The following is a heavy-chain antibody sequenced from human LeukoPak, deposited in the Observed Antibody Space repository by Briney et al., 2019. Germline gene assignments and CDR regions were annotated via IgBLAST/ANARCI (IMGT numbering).Heavy chain of an antibody. CDR3: AREKGHSGYDP. V-gene: IGHV4-34*01. Sequence: PSETLSLTCAVYGGSFSGYYWSWIRQPPGKGLEWIGEINHSGSTNYNPSLKSRVTISVDTSKNQFSLKLSSVTAADTAVYYCAREKGHSGYDPWGQGTLVTVSS. J-gene: IGHJ5*02. D-gene: IGHD5-12*01. CDR2: INHSGST. CDR1: GGSFSGYY.